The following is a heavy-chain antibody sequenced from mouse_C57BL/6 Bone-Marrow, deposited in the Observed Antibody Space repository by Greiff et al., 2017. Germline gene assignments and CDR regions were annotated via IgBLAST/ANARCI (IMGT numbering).Heavy chain of an antibody. Sequence: VQLQQSGAELARPGASVKMSCKASGYTFTSYTMHWVKQRPGQGLEWIGYINPSSGYTKYNQKFKDKATLTADNSSSTAYMQLSSLTSEDSAVYYCARFNGYYVAMDYWGQGTSVTVSS. CDR2: INPSSGYT. CDR3: ARFNGYYVAMDY. CDR1: GYTFTSYT. J-gene: IGHJ4*01. D-gene: IGHD2-3*01. V-gene: IGHV1-4*01.